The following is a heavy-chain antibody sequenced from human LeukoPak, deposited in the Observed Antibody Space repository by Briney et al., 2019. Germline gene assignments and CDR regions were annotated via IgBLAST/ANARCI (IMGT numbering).Heavy chain of an antibody. V-gene: IGHV1-46*01. J-gene: IGHJ5*02. D-gene: IGHD4-23*01. CDR1: GYTFTSYD. Sequence: ASVKVSCTASGYTFTSYDMHWVRQAPGQGLEWMGIINPSGGSTSYAQKFQGRVTMTRDMSTSTDYMELSSLRSEDTAVYYCARDNSVEDTAWWFDPWGQGTLVTVSS. CDR3: ARDNSVEDTAWWFDP. CDR2: INPSGGST.